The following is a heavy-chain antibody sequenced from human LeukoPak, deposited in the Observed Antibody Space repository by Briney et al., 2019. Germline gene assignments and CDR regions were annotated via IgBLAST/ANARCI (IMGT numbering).Heavy chain of an antibody. CDR3: ARTGRARGIVPADEIDY. CDR1: GGSFNGYY. J-gene: IGHJ4*02. CDR2: INHSGST. V-gene: IGHV4-34*01. Sequence: SETLSLTCAVYGGSFNGYYWSWIRQPPGKGLEWIGEINHSGSTNYNPSLKSRVTISVDTSKNQFSLKLSSVTAADTAVYYCARTGRARGIVPADEIDYWGQGTLVTVSS. D-gene: IGHD2-2*01.